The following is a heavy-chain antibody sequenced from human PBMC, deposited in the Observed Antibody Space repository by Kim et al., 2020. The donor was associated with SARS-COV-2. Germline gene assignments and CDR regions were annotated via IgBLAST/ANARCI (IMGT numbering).Heavy chain of an antibody. V-gene: IGHV1-3*01. CDR3: ARSDYYGSGSYYKFQH. J-gene: IGHJ1*01. D-gene: IGHD3-10*01. Sequence: FQGRVTITRDTSASTAYMELSSLRSEDTAVYYCARSDYYGSGSYYKFQHWGQGTLVTVSS.